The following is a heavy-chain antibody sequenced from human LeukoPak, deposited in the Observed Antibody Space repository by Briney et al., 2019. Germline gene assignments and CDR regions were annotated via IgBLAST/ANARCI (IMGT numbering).Heavy chain of an antibody. V-gene: IGHV4-39*01. CDR3: ARHNPYSSSWPFFDY. D-gene: IGHD6-13*01. CDR2: IYYSGST. J-gene: IGHJ4*02. CDR1: GGSISSSSYY. Sequence: SETLSLTCTVSGGSISSSSYYWGWIRQPPGKGPEWIGSIYYSGSTYYNPSLKSRVTISVDTSKNQFSLKLSSVTAADTAVYYCARHNPYSSSWPFFDYWGQGTLVTISS.